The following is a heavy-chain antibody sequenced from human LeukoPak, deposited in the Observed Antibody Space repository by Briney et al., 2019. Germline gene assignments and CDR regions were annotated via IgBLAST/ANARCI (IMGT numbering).Heavy chain of an antibody. D-gene: IGHD2-8*01. J-gene: IGHJ4*02. CDR2: ISRNSKYT. Sequence: PGGSLRLSCAASGFMFSDYFMSWIRQAPGKELEWISYISRNSKYTKYADSVKGRFTISRENAKKSLYLQMNSLRDEDTAVYYCARDNGNKYYFDYWGQGTLVTVSS. V-gene: IGHV3-11*05. CDR3: ARDNGNKYYFDY. CDR1: GFMFSDYF.